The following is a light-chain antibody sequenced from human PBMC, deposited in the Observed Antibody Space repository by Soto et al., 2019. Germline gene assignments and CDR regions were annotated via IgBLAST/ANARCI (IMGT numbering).Light chain of an antibody. CDR1: SSDGGGYNY. V-gene: IGLV2-14*03. J-gene: IGLJ1*01. CDR2: DVS. CDR3: CSYTTSNTRQIV. Sequence: QAAPTQPSPLSGSPGQSITISCTGNSSDGGGYNYVSWYQQHPGKAPKFMIYDVSSRPSGVSNRFSGSKSGNTASLTISGLQAEDEADYYCCSYTTSNTRQIVFGTGTKVTVL.